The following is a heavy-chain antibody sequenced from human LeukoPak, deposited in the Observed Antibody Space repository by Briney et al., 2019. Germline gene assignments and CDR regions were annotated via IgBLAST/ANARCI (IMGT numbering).Heavy chain of an antibody. CDR3: AKVPDGSGSRYYYGMDV. V-gene: IGHV3-30*18. CDR2: ISYDGSNK. CDR1: GFTFSSYG. D-gene: IGHD3-10*01. Sequence: PGRSLRLSCAASGFTFSSYGMHWVRQAPGKGLEWVAVISYDGSNKYYADSVKGRFTISRDNSKNTLYLQMNSLRAEDTAVYYCAKVPDGSGSRYYYGMDVWGQGTTVTVSS. J-gene: IGHJ6*02.